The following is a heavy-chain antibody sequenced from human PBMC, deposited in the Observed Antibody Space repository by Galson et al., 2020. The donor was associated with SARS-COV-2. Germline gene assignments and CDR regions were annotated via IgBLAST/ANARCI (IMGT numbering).Heavy chain of an antibody. J-gene: IGHJ6*02. D-gene: IGHD3-3*01. CDR1: GGPVSSGRNY. CDR3: ARGYTNCMFWSGSYLQSSCYYYFGLDG. CDR2: LHNSGST. V-gene: IGHV4-61*01. Sequence: SETLSLTCTVSGGPVSSGRNYWSWIRQPPGKGLEWIAYLHNSGSTNSNPSLKSRVTITIDTSKNQFSLKLSSVTAADTAVYYCARGYTNCMFWSGSYLQSSCYYYFGLDGWGPGTTVTVSS.